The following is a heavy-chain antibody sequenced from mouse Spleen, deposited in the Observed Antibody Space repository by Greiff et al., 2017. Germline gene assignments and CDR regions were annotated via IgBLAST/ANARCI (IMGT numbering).Heavy chain of an antibody. CDR1: GYTFTSYW. J-gene: IGHJ4*01. D-gene: IGHD2-14*01. Sequence: QVQLQQSGAELAKPGASVKLSCKASGYTFTSYWMHWVKQRPGQGLEWIGYINPSSGYTKYNQKFKDKAPLPADKSSSTAYMQLSSLTYEDSAVYYCARGVYYRTGGAMDYWGQGTSVTGSS. CDR2: INPSSGYT. CDR3: ARGVYYRTGGAMDY. V-gene: IGHV1-7*01.